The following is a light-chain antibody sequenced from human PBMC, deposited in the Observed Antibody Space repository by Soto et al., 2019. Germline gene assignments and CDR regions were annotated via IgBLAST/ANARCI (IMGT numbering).Light chain of an antibody. V-gene: IGKV3-15*01. Sequence: EIMMTQSPGTLSVSPGEGATLSCTASQSVNLNLAWYQQKPGQPPRLLLYGASTRATGIPVRFRGSGSGTEFMITMSRLQYEDSAVCYCHQYHSLPRSTFGPGTKVQIK. J-gene: IGKJ3*01. CDR2: GAS. CDR3: HQYHSLPRST. CDR1: QSVNLN.